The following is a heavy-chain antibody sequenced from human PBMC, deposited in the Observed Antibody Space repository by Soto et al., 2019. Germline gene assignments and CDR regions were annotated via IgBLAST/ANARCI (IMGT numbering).Heavy chain of an antibody. CDR3: ARDDYYDTSGYLALFDY. CDR2: ISYDGSNK. V-gene: IGHV3-30*03. Sequence: GGSLRLSCAASGFTFSSYGMHWVRQAPGKGLEWVAVISYDGSNKYYADSVKGRFTISRDNAKNSLYLQMNSLRDEDTAVYYCARDDYYDTSGYLALFDYWGQGTLVTVSS. D-gene: IGHD3-22*01. J-gene: IGHJ4*02. CDR1: GFTFSSYG.